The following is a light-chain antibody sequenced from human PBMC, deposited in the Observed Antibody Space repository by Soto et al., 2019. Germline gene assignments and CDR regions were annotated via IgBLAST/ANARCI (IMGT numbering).Light chain of an antibody. V-gene: IGKV1-27*01. CDR1: QAIGNY. CDR3: QKYNSAPLT. Sequence: DIQVTQFPSSLSASVGDRITITCRASQAIGNYLAWYQQKPGKVPKLLIYAASTLQSVVPSRFSGSRSGTDFTLTVSSLQPEDVATYYCQKYNSAPLTFGPGTKVEIK. CDR2: AAS. J-gene: IGKJ3*01.